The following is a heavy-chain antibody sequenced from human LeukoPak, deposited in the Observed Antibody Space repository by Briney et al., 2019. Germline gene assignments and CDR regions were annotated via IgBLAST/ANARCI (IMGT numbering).Heavy chain of an antibody. CDR3: ARGQYYYDSSGYYPFYY. CDR2: IYHSGST. V-gene: IGHV4-4*02. CDR1: GGSISSSNW. J-gene: IGHJ4*02. D-gene: IGHD3-22*01. Sequence: SETLSLTCAVSGGSISSSNWWSWVRQPPGKGLEWIGEIYHSGSTNYNPSLKSRVTMSGDTSKNQISLKLSSVTAADTAVYYCARGQYYYDSSGYYPFYYWGQGTLVTVSS.